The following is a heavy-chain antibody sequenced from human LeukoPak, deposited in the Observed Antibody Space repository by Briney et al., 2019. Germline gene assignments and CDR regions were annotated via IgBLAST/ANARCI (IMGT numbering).Heavy chain of an antibody. J-gene: IGHJ3*02. D-gene: IGHD2-15*01. CDR3: ARVGYCSGGSCYSIDI. CDR2: ISSSGSDK. CDR1: GFPFSDHE. V-gene: IGHV3-48*03. Sequence: PGGSLRLSCAASGFPFSDHEMNWVRQAPGKGLEWVSYISSSGSDKYYPDSVKGRFTISRDNAKNSLYLQMNSLRAEDTAVYYCARVGYCSGGSCYSIDIWGQGTMVTVSS.